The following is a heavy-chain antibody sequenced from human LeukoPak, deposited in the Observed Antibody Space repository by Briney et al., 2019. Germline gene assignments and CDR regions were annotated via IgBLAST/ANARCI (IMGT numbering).Heavy chain of an antibody. V-gene: IGHV3-53*01. CDR3: ASSDSSGYYFQAPRYYYYGMDV. J-gene: IGHJ6*02. Sequence: PGGSLRLSCAASGFTVSSNYMSWVRQAPGKGLEWVSVIYSGGSTYYADSVKCRFPISRDNSKNTLYLQMNSLRAEDTAVYYCASSDSSGYYFQAPRYYYYGMDVWGQGTTVTVSS. CDR2: IYSGGST. D-gene: IGHD3-22*01. CDR1: GFTVSSNY.